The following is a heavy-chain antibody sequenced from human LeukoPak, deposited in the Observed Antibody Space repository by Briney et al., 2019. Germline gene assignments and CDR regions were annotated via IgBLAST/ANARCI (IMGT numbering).Heavy chain of an antibody. V-gene: IGHV4-39*01. CDR2: IYYSGST. CDR3: ARHGKMANGA. J-gene: IGHJ4*02. CDR1: GGSISSSAYH. D-gene: IGHD5-24*01. Sequence: SETLSLTCTVSGGSISSSAYHWGWIRQPPGKGLEWIGSIYYSGSTYYNPSLKSRVTISVDTSKNQFSLKLSSVTAADTAVYYCARHGKMANGAWGQGTLVTVSS.